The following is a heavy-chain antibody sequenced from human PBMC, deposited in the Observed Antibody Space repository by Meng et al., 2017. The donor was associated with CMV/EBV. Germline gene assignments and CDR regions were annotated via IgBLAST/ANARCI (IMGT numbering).Heavy chain of an antibody. V-gene: IGHV4-61*01. CDR3: ARDRKCSGGSCYSSS. Sequence: GGSVSSGSYFWSWIRQPQGKGLEWIGYIYDSGSTNYNPSLKSRVTISVDTSKNQFSLKLSSVTAADTAVYYCARDRKCSGGSCYSSSWGQGTLVTVSS. D-gene: IGHD2-15*01. CDR2: IYDSGST. J-gene: IGHJ5*02. CDR1: GGSVSSGSYF.